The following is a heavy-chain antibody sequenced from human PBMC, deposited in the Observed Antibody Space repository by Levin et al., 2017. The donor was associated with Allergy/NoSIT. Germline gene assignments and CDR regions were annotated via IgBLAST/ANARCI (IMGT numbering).Heavy chain of an antibody. CDR1: GFTFSSYW. Sequence: SCAASGFTFSSYWMHWVRQAPGKGLVWVSRIKGDGIYTSYADSVRGRFTISRDNAKNTVYLQMNSLRAEDTAVYYCTRGSGATSDYWGQGTLVTVSS. CDR2: IKGDGIYT. CDR3: TRGSGATSDY. J-gene: IGHJ4*02. D-gene: IGHD6-25*01. V-gene: IGHV3-74*01.